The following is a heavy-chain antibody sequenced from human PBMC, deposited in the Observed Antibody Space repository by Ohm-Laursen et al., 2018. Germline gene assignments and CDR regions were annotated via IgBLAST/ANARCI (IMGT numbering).Heavy chain of an antibody. Sequence: VASVKVSCKVSGYTFTNYYMHWVRQAPGQGLEWMGIINTGGGSTSHAQKFQGRLTMTRDTSTSTVYMELSSLRSEDTAMYYCARGQPIDFWGQGTLVTVSS. CDR1: GYTFTNYY. J-gene: IGHJ4*02. CDR2: INTGGGST. V-gene: IGHV1-46*01. CDR3: ARGQPIDF.